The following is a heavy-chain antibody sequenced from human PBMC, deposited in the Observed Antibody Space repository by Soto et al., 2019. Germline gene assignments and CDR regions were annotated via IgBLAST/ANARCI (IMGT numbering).Heavy chain of an antibody. D-gene: IGHD1-26*01. V-gene: IGHV3-7*05. J-gene: IGHJ4*02. CDR3: AKDHGSGSYPY. CDR2: INQDGFGK. CDR1: GSTLSSHW. Sequence: EVQLVESGGGLVQPGGSLRLSCVISGSTLSSHWMMWVRQAPGKGLEWVASINQDGFGKHYLDSVKGRFTISRDTAKSSLYLQMDSLRVEDTAVYYCAKDHGSGSYPYWGQGTLVTVS.